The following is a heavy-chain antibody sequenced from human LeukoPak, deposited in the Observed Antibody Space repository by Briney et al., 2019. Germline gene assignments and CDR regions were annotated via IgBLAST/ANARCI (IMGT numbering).Heavy chain of an antibody. CDR1: GGSFSGYY. V-gene: IGHV4-34*01. Sequence: SETLSLTCAVYGGSFSGYYWSWIRQPPGKGLEWIGEINHSGSTNYNPSLKSRVTISVDTSKNQFSLKLSSVTAADTAVYYCARAPAERSGYYSDYWGQGTLVTVSS. CDR3: ARAPAERSGYYSDY. CDR2: INHSGST. J-gene: IGHJ4*02. D-gene: IGHD3-3*01.